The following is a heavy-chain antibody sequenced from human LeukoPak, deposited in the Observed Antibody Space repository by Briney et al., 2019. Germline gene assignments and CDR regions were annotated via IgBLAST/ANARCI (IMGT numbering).Heavy chain of an antibody. V-gene: IGHV3-23*01. CDR3: AKDGDSHSPPYYFDY. J-gene: IGHJ4*02. CDR2: LSGSGANT. Sequence: GGSLRLSCAASGFSFSTYSMNWVRQAPGKGLEWVSALSGSGANTYYADSVKGRFTISRDNSKNTLYLQMNSLRAEDTAVYYCAKDGDSHSPPYYFDYWGQGTLVTVSS. CDR1: GFSFSTYS. D-gene: IGHD2-21*01.